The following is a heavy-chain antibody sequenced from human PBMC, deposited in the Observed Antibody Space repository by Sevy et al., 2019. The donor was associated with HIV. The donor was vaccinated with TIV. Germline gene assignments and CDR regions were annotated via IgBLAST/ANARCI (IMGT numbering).Heavy chain of an antibody. Sequence: SGPTLVNPTQTLTLTCTFSGFSLSTSEVGVGWIRQPPGKALEWLALIYGDDHKHYSPSLKSRLTTTKDTSKNQVVLTMTNVDPVDTATYYCAHGRRYCGYTICYMAWFDPWGQGALVTVSS. CDR1: GFSLSTSEVG. CDR3: AHGRRYCGYTICYMAWFDP. J-gene: IGHJ5*02. D-gene: IGHD2-2*02. V-gene: IGHV2-5*02. CDR2: IYGDDHK.